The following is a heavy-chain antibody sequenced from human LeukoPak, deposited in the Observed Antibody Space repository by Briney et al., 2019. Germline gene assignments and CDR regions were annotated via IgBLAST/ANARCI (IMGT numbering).Heavy chain of an antibody. CDR3: ARDSDDWFDP. Sequence: SETLSLTCTDSGGSISSGGYYWSWIRQHPGKGLEWIGYIYYSGSTYYTPSLKSRVTISVDTSKNQFSLKLNSVTAADTAVYYCARDSDDWFDPWGQGTLVTVSS. V-gene: IGHV4-31*03. CDR2: IYYSGST. J-gene: IGHJ5*02. CDR1: GGSISSGGYY.